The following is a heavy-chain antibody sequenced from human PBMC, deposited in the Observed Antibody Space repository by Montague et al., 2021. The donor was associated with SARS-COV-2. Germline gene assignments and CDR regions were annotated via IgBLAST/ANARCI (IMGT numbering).Heavy chain of an antibody. CDR2: LYFLGNT. CDR3: ASSAMIRGVFTSGFDP. D-gene: IGHD3-10*01. CDR1: GDSVSNDRYY. J-gene: IGHJ5*02. V-gene: IGHV4-39*01. Sequence: SETLSLTCTVSGDSVSNDRYYWGWIRQSPGKGLDWIGTLYFLGNTYYTPSLKSRVTMSVDTSKNQLSLRLTSVTASDTAIYYCASSAMIRGVFTSGFDPWGQGTLVTVSS.